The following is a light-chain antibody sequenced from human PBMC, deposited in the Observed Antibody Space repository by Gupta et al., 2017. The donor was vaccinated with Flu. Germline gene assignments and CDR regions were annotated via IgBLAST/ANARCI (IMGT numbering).Light chain of an antibody. V-gene: IGKV1-9*01. CDR3: QQVNSYPQLK. CDR2: RAS. J-gene: IGKJ4*02. Sequence: SFLYASVGDRVTITCRASQGISSFLAWYQQKPGKAPKVLISRASNLESGVPSRFSGSGSGTEFTLTINSLEPEDFATYYCQQVNSYPQLKFGGGTRVVIK. CDR1: QGISSF.